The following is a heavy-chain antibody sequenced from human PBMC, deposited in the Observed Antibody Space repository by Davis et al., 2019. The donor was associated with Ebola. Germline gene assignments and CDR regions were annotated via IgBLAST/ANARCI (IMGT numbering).Heavy chain of an antibody. D-gene: IGHD4-17*01. Sequence: GGSLRLSCAGSGFIFASYAMSWVRQAPGKGLEWVSTISGNAGSTYYADSVKGRFTISRDNSQNTLYLQMNSLRGDDTAVYYCSKGTVTTVYNWFDLWGQGTLVTVSS. CDR1: GFIFASYA. CDR3: SKGTVTTVYNWFDL. J-gene: IGHJ5*02. V-gene: IGHV3-23*01. CDR2: ISGNAGST.